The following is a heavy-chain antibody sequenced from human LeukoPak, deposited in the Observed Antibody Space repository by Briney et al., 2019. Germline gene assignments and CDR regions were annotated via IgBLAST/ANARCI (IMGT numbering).Heavy chain of an antibody. CDR1: AFTFSNYA. CDR3: ARLRAEAFDI. Sequence: GGSLRLYCAASAFTFSNYAMSWVRQAPGKGLEWVSAISGSGGSTYYADSVKGRFTISIDNSKNTLYLQMNSLRAEDTAVYYCARLRAEAFDIWGQGTMVTVSS. D-gene: IGHD4-17*01. CDR2: ISGSGGST. J-gene: IGHJ3*02. V-gene: IGHV3-23*01.